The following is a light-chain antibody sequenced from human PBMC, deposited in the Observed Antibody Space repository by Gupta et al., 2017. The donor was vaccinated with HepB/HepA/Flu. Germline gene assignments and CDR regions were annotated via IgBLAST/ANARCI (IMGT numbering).Light chain of an antibody. Sequence: DIQLTQSPSSLSASVGDRVTITCQASQDIINYLNCYQQKPGKAPKLLIYDASNLHTGGPPRFSGTGSGTDFTFTISSLLPEDIATYYCQQYDNYPPSTFGQGTRLEIK. V-gene: IGKV1-33*01. CDR2: DAS. CDR1: QDIINY. J-gene: IGKJ5*01. CDR3: QQYDNYPPST.